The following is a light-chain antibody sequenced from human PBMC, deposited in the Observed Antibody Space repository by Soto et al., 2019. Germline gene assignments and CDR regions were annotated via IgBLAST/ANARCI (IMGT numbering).Light chain of an antibody. V-gene: IGLV1-40*01. J-gene: IGLJ3*02. Sequence: QSVLTQPPSVSGAPGQRVTISCTGSSSNIGAGYDVHWYQQRPGTAPKLLIYGNSNRPSGVPDRFSGSKSGTSASLAITGLQAEDEANYYCQSYNSSLSGSVFGGGTTHTVL. CDR1: SSNIGAGYD. CDR2: GNS. CDR3: QSYNSSLSGSV.